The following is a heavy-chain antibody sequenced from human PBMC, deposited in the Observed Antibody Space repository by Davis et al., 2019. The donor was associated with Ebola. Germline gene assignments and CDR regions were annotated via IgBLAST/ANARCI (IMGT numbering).Heavy chain of an antibody. CDR2: ISSSSSYI. CDR3: ARESDLDP. Sequence: GESLKISCAASGFTFSSYSMNWVRQAPGKGLEWVSSISSSSSYIYYADSVKGRFTISRDNAKNSLYLQMNSLRAEDTAVYYCARESDLDPWGQGTLVTVSS. J-gene: IGHJ5*02. D-gene: IGHD2-21*01. CDR1: GFTFSSYS. V-gene: IGHV3-21*01.